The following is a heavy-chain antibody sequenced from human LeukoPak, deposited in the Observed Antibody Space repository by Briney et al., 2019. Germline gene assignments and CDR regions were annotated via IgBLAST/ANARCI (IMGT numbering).Heavy chain of an antibody. Sequence: SVKVSCKASGYTFTSYGISWVRQAPGRGLEWMGGIIPMFGTAKYAQKFQGRVTITADESTSTTYMELRSLRSEDTAVYYCARDSSEFRSLIPHWGQGTLVTVSS. D-gene: IGHD2-21*01. CDR1: GYTFTSYG. CDR2: IIPMFGTA. J-gene: IGHJ1*01. CDR3: ARDSSEFRSLIPH. V-gene: IGHV1-69*13.